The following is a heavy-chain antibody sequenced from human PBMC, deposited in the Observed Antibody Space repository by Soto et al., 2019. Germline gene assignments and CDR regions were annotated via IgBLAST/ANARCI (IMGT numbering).Heavy chain of an antibody. V-gene: IGHV4-59*08. J-gene: IGHJ4*02. CDR3: AGHSYITGYFDY. CDR2: MSYSGRA. D-gene: IGHD3-10*01. Sequence: QVQLQESGPGLVKPSETLSLTCTVSGGSITRLYWSWIRQPPGKALEWIGYMSYSGRANYSPSLTSRVAISTDTSNNQVPLRLASVTTADTALYYCAGHSYITGYFDYWGQGVLVTVS. CDR1: GGSITRLY.